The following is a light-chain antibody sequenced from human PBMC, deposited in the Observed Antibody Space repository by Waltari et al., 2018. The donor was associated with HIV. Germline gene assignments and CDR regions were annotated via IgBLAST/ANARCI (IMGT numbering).Light chain of an antibody. CDR3: CSYAGSKTYV. Sequence: QSALTQTRSVSGSPGQSVTISCPGTRSDVGGYNYVSWYQQHPGKAPKLIIYDVTKRPSGVPDRFTGSKSGDTASLTMSGLQAEDEADYYCCSYAGSKTYVFGTGTKVTVL. V-gene: IGLV2-11*01. CDR1: RSDVGGYNY. J-gene: IGLJ1*01. CDR2: DVT.